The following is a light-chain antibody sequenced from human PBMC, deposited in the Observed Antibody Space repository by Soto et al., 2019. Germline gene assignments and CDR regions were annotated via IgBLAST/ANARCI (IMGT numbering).Light chain of an antibody. CDR1: SSNIGAGYD. CDR3: QSYDSSLSCSEV. J-gene: IGLJ1*01. CDR2: GNS. Sequence: QSVLTQPPSVSGAPGQRVTIPCTGSSSNIGAGYDVHWYQQLPGTAPKLLIYGNSNRPSGVPDRFSGSKSGTSASLAITVLQAEDEADYCGQSYDSSLSCSEVFGTGTKVTVL. V-gene: IGLV1-40*01.